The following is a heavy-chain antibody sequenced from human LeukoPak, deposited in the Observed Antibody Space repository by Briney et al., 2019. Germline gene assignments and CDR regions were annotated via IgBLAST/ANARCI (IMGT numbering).Heavy chain of an antibody. CDR3: ARQSVEDYYDILTGYYNVGHIDY. CDR2: ISAYNGNT. Sequence: ASVKVSCKASGYTFTSYGISWVRQAPGRGLEWMGWISAYNGNTNYAQKLQGRVTMTTDTSTSTAYMELRSLRSDDTAVYYCARQSVEDYYDILTGYYNVGHIDYWGQGTLVTVSS. CDR1: GYTFTSYG. D-gene: IGHD3-9*01. V-gene: IGHV1-18*01. J-gene: IGHJ4*02.